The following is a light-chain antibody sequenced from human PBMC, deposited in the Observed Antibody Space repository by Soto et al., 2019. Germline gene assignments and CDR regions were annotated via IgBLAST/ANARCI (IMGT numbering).Light chain of an antibody. CDR3: QQRSDWPPIT. V-gene: IGKV3-11*01. J-gene: IGKJ5*01. CDR1: QSVSSY. CDR2: DAS. Sequence: EIVLTQSPATLSLSPGERDTLSCRASQSVSSYLAWYQQKPGQAPRLLIYDASNRAPGIPARFSGSGSGTDFTLTISSLEPEDFAVYYCQQRSDWPPITFGQGTRLEIK.